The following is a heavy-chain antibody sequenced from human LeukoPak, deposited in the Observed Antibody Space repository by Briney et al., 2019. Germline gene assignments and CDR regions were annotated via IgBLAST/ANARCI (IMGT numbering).Heavy chain of an antibody. V-gene: IGHV3-74*01. J-gene: IGHJ4*02. D-gene: IGHD3-10*01. CDR1: GFTFSSYW. Sequence: GGSLRLSYAASGFTFSSYWMHWVRQAPGKGLVWVSRINSDGSSTSYADSVKGRFTISRDNAKNTLYLQMNSLRAEDTAVYYCVKLVGVGELFWGHFLEDFWGQGTLVTVSS. CDR2: INSDGSST. CDR3: VKLVGVGELFWGHFLEDF.